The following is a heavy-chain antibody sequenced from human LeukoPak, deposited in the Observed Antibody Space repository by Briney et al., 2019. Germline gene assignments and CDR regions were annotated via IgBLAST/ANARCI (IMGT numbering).Heavy chain of an antibody. Sequence: SETLSLTCAVSGYSISSGYYWGWIRQPPGKGLEWIGSIYHSGSTYYNPSLKSRVTISVDTSENQFSLKLSSVTAADTAVYYCASGPSPYFFDYWGQGTLVTVSS. V-gene: IGHV4-38-2*01. CDR3: ASGPSPYFFDY. CDR2: IYHSGST. J-gene: IGHJ4*02. D-gene: IGHD3/OR15-3a*01. CDR1: GYSISSGYY.